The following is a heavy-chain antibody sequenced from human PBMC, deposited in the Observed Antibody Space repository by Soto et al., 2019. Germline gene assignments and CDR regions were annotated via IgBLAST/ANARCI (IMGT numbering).Heavy chain of an antibody. D-gene: IGHD6-6*01. CDR3: ARLEYSSSTGDWYYYYGMDV. CDR2: IDPSDSYT. J-gene: IGHJ6*02. Sequence: GESLKISCKGSGYSFTSYWISWVRQMPGKGLEWMGRIDPSDSYTNYSPSFQGHVTISADKSISTAYLQWSSLKASDTAMYYCARLEYSSSTGDWYYYYGMDVWGQGTTVTVSS. CDR1: GYSFTSYW. V-gene: IGHV5-10-1*01.